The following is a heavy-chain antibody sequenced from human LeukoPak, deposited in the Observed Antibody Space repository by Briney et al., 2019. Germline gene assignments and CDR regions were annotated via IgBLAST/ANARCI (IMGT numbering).Heavy chain of an antibody. V-gene: IGHV4-59*01. CDR3: ARADYYGSGSSNDY. CDR2: IYYSGST. J-gene: IGHJ4*02. D-gene: IGHD3-10*01. CDR1: GGSIGSYY. Sequence: SETLSLTCTVSGGSIGSYYWSWIRQPPGKGLEWIGYIYYSGSTNYNPSLKSRVTISVDTSKNQFSLKLSSVTAADTAVYYCARADYYGSGSSNDYWGQGTLVTVSS.